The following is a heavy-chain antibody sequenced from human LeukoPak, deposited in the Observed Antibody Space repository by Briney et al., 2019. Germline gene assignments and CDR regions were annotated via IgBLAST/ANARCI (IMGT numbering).Heavy chain of an antibody. CDR3: VRAGAAVGARSGWSGADYYYYYMDV. V-gene: IGHV3-30*01. CDR1: GFTFSSYA. Sequence: PGGSPRLSCAASGFTFSSYAMHWVRQAPGKGLEWVAVISYDGSNKYYADSVKGRFTISRDNSKNTLYLQMNSLRAEDTAVYYCVRAGAAVGARSGWSGADYYYYYMDVWGKGTTVTVSS. D-gene: IGHD3-3*01. CDR2: ISYDGSNK. J-gene: IGHJ6*03.